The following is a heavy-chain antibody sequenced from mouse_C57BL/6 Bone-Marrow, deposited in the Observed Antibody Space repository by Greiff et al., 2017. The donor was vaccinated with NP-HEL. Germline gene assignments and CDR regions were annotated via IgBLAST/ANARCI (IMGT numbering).Heavy chain of an antibody. CDR1: EYEFPSHD. CDR3: ARRFYDGYFFDY. V-gene: IGHV5-2*01. J-gene: IGHJ2*01. D-gene: IGHD2-3*01. Sequence: EVKLMESGGGLVQPGESLKLSCESNEYEFPSHDMSWVRKTPEKRLELVAAINSDGGSTYYPDTMERRFIISRDNTKKTLYLQMSSLRSEDTALYYCARRFYDGYFFDYWGQGTTLTVSS. CDR2: INSDGGST.